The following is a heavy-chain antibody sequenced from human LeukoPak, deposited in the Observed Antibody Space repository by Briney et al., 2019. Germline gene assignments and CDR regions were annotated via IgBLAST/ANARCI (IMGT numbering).Heavy chain of an antibody. CDR2: ISYDGSNK. V-gene: IGHV3-30-3*01. J-gene: IGHJ4*02. Sequence: GGSLRLSCAASGFTFSSYAMHWVRQAPGKGLEWVAVISYDGSNKYYADSVKGRFTISRDNSKNTLYLQMNSLRAEGTAVYYCARARSTYGGTPLDYWGQGTLVTVSS. D-gene: IGHD4-23*01. CDR3: ARARSTYGGTPLDY. CDR1: GFTFSSYA.